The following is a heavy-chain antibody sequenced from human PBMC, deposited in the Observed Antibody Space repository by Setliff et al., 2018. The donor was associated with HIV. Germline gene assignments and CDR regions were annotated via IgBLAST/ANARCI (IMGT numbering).Heavy chain of an antibody. CDR2: ISSSGSTI. CDR3: VKGYTSTWGPFDY. J-gene: IGHJ4*02. V-gene: IGHV3-11*01. CDR1: GFTFSDYY. D-gene: IGHD6-13*01. Sequence: GGSLRLSCAASGFTFSDYYMSWIRQAPGKGLEWVSYISSSGSTIYYADSVKGRFTISRDNAKNSLYLQMSSLRAEDTAVYYCVKGYTSTWGPFDYWGQGTLVTVSS.